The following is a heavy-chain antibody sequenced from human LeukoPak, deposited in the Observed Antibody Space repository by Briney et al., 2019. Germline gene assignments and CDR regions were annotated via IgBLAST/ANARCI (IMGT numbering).Heavy chain of an antibody. V-gene: IGHV3-48*03. J-gene: IGHJ4*02. CDR2: ISSNGRTI. CDR1: GFTFSNYE. D-gene: IGHD4/OR15-4a*01. Sequence: PGGSLRLSCAASGFTFSNYEMNWVRQAPGKGLEWVSYISSNGRTIHYADSVKGRFTISRDNAKNSLYLQMNSLRAEDTAVYYCARRAGAYSHPYDYWGQGTLVTVSS. CDR3: ARRAGAYSHPYDY.